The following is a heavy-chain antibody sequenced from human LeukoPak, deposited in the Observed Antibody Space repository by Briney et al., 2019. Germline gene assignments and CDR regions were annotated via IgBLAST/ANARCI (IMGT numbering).Heavy chain of an antibody. V-gene: IGHV4-59*12. D-gene: IGHD3-22*01. CDR1: GGSISSYY. CDR3: AVDYYDSSGYFDY. J-gene: IGHJ4*02. CDR2: IYYSGST. Sequence: PSETLSLTCTVSGGSISSYYWSWIRQPPGKGLEWIGYIYYSGSTYYNPSLKSRVTISVDTSKNQFSLKLSSVTAADTAVYYCAVDYYDSSGYFDYWGQGTLVTVSS.